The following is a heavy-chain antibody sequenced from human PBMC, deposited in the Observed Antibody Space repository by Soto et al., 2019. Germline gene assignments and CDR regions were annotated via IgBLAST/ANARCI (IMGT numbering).Heavy chain of an antibody. Sequence: QVQLVESGGGVVQPGRSLRLSCAASGFTFSSYAMHWVRQAPGKGLEWVAVISYDGSNKYYADSVKGRFTISRDNSKNTLYLQMNSLRAEDTAVYYCARDGITMVRGVIGLNYYYYYGMDVWGQGTTVTVSS. J-gene: IGHJ6*02. D-gene: IGHD3-10*01. V-gene: IGHV3-30-3*01. CDR2: ISYDGSNK. CDR1: GFTFSSYA. CDR3: ARDGITMVRGVIGLNYYYYYGMDV.